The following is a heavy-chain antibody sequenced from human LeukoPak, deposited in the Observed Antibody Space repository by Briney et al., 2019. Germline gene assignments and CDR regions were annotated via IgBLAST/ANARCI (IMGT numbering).Heavy chain of an antibody. D-gene: IGHD6-19*01. CDR3: ARDMGSSGWYGDY. Sequence: GRSLRLSCAASGFTFSTYAMHWVRQVPGKGLEWVAIILNDGNTQYYADSVKGRFTISRDNSKNTLYLQMNSLRAEDTAVYYCARDMGSSGWYGDYWGQGTLVTVPS. CDR2: ILNDGNTQ. J-gene: IGHJ4*02. CDR1: GFTFSTYA. V-gene: IGHV3-30-3*01.